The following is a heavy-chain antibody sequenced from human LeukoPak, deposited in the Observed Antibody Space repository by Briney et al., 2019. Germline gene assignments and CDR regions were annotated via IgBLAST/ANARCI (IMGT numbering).Heavy chain of an antibody. V-gene: IGHV3-23*01. J-gene: IGHJ4*02. D-gene: IGHD3-16*01. CDR2: ISGSGGSS. Sequence: GGSLRLSCAASGFTFSSYAMSWVRQAPGKGLEWVSAISGSGGSSYYADSVKGRFTISRDNSKNTLYLQMNSLRAEDTAVYYCAKQTRIMITFGGVYDDYRGQGTLVTVSS. CDR1: GFTFSSYA. CDR3: AKQTRIMITFGGVYDDY.